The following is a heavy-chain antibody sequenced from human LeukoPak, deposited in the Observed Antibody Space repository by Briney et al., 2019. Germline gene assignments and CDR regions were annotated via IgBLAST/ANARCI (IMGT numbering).Heavy chain of an antibody. V-gene: IGHV1-69*08. Sequence: SVKVSCKASGGTFSSYTISWVRQAPGQGLEWMGTIIPILGTANYAQKFQGRVTIIADNSTGTAYMELSRLKSEDTAVYYCARDDFDGAINYWGQGTLVTVSS. D-gene: IGHD4-17*01. CDR3: ARDDFDGAINY. J-gene: IGHJ4*02. CDR2: IIPILGTA. CDR1: GGTFSSYT.